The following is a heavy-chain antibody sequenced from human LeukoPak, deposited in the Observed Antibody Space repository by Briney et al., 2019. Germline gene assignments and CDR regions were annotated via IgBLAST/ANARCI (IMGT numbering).Heavy chain of an antibody. V-gene: IGHV1-18*01. J-gene: IGHJ6*02. CDR2: ISDYNGNT. Sequence: ASVKVSCKASGYTFTSYGISWVRRAPGQRLEWMGWISDYNGNTNYAQKLQGRVTMTTNTSTSKAYMELRSLRSDDTAVYYCARTVTRYYYDGMDVWGQGTTVTVSS. CDR3: ARTVTRYYYDGMDV. CDR1: GYTFTSYG. D-gene: IGHD3-10*01.